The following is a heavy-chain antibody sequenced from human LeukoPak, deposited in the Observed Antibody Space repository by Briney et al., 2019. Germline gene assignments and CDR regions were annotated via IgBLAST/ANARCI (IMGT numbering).Heavy chain of an antibody. D-gene: IGHD4-17*01. CDR2: ISAYNGNT. J-gene: IGHJ5*02. V-gene: IGHV1-18*04. CDR1: GYTFTSYG. Sequence: ASVKVSCKASGYTFTSYGISCVRQAPGQGLEWMGWISAYNGNTNYAQKLQGRVTMTTDTSTSTAYMELRSLRSDDTAVYYCARDQHGVTTRWFDPWGQGTLVTVSS. CDR3: ARDQHGVTTRWFDP.